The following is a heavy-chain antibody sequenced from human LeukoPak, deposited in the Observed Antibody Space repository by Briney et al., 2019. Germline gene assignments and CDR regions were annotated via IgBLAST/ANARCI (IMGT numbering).Heavy chain of an antibody. CDR3: ARDSYEWSSGYYHDDAFDI. D-gene: IGHD3-22*01. J-gene: IGHJ3*02. V-gene: IGHV4-39*07. CDR2: MYYTGST. Sequence: SETLSLTCTVSGGSISSSTYYWGWIRQPPGKGLEWIGSMYYTGSTYYNPSLNSRVTISVDTSKNQFSLKLSSVTAADTAVYYCARDSYEWSSGYYHDDAFDIWGQGTMVTVSS. CDR1: GGSISSSTYY.